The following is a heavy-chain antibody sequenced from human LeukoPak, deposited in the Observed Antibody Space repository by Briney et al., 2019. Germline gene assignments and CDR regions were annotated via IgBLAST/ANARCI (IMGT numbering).Heavy chain of an antibody. J-gene: IGHJ4*02. V-gene: IGHV3-30*18. CDR1: GFTFGSYG. Sequence: GRSLRLSCAASGFTFGSYGMHWVRQAPGKGLEWVAVISYDGSNKYYADSVKGRFTISRDNSKNTLYLQMNSLRAEDTAVYYCAKVGIAMDTAMVYIDYWGQGTLVTVSS. CDR3: AKVGIAMDTAMVYIDY. CDR2: ISYDGSNK. D-gene: IGHD5-18*01.